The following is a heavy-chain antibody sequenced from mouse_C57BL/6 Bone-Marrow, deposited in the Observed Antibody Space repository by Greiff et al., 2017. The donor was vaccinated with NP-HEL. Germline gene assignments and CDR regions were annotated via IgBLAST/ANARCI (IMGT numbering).Heavy chain of an antibody. D-gene: IGHD1-1*02. CDR2: IDPSDSYT. CDR3: ARSGGQYYFDY. V-gene: IGHV1-59*01. Sequence: QVQLQQPGAELVRPGTSVKLSCKASGYTFTSYWMHWVKQRPGQGLEWIGVIDPSDSYTNYNQKFKGKATLTVDTSSSTAYMQLSSLTSEDSAVYYCARSGGQYYFDYWGQGTTLTVSS. CDR1: GYTFTSYW. J-gene: IGHJ2*01.